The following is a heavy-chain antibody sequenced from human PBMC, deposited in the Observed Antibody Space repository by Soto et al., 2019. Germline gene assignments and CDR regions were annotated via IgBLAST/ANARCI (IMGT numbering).Heavy chain of an antibody. CDR1: GFTFSDYY. CDR3: ARGYYDFWSGYYISPYGMDV. CDR2: ISSRGSST. J-gene: IGHJ6*02. D-gene: IGHD3-3*01. V-gene: IGHV3-11*01. Sequence: GGSLRLSCAVSGFTFSDYYMSWIRQAPGKGLEWVSYISSRGSSTYYADSVKGRFTISRDNAKNSLYLQMNGLRAEDTAVYYCARGYYDFWSGYYISPYGMDVWGQGTTVTVSS.